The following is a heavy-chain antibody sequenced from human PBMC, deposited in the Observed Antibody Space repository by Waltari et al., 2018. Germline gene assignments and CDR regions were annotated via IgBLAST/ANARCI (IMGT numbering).Heavy chain of an antibody. CDR2: IYHSGST. Sequence: QVQLQESGPGLVKPSETLSLTCAVSGYSISSGYYWGWIRQPPGKGLEWIGSIYHSGSTYYNPSLKSRVTISVDTSKNQFSLKLSSVTAADTAVYYCAREGLLAPYFDYWGQGTLVTVSS. CDR1: GYSISSGYY. V-gene: IGHV4-38-2*02. CDR3: AREGLLAPYFDY. J-gene: IGHJ4*02.